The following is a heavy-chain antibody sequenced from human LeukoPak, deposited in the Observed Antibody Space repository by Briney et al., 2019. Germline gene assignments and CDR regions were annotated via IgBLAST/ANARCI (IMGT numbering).Heavy chain of an antibody. CDR1: GGSISSNTYC. CDR2: VYSSGNT. D-gene: IGHD4-17*01. CDR3: ARVRYYGDYVGPDL. Sequence: SETLSLTCTVSGGSISSNTYCWGWIRQPPGKGLEWIASVYSSGNTYYNPSLESGVTISVDTSKNQFYLNVVSVTAADTAVYYCARVRYYGDYVGPDLWGRGTLVTVSS. J-gene: IGHJ2*01. V-gene: IGHV4-39*07.